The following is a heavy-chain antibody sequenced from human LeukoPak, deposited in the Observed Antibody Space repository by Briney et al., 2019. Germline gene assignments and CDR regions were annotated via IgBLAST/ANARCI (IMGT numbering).Heavy chain of an antibody. Sequence: GASVKVSCKASGGTFSSYAISWVRQAPGQGLEWMGGIIPIFGTANYAQKFQGRVTITTDESTSTAYMELGSLRSEDTAVYYCASPPLGQPTYYFDYWGQGTLVTVSS. V-gene: IGHV1-69*05. CDR3: ASPPLGQPTYYFDY. CDR2: IIPIFGTA. CDR1: GGTFSSYA. D-gene: IGHD7-27*01. J-gene: IGHJ4*02.